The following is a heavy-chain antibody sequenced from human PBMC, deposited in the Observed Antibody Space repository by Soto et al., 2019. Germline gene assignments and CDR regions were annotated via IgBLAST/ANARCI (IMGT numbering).Heavy chain of an antibody. CDR3: AKSQGGGYEGSYYYMDV. D-gene: IGHD5-12*01. CDR1: GYTFTTYA. Sequence: ASVKVSCKASGYTFTTYAMHWVRQAPGQRLEWMGWINAGNGNTKYSQNLQGRVTITRDTSASTAYMELSSLRSEDTAMYYCAKSQGGGYEGSYYYMDVWGKGTTVTVSS. V-gene: IGHV1-3*01. CDR2: INAGNGNT. J-gene: IGHJ6*03.